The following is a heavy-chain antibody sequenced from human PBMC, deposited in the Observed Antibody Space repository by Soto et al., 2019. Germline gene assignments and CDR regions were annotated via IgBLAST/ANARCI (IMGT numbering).Heavy chain of an antibody. CDR2: ICYDGSNK. CDR3: ARDPFVGSSPDYYYYGMDV. Sequence: PGGSLRLSCAASGFTFSSYGLHWVRQAPGKGLEWVAVICYDGSNKYYADSVKGRFTISRDNSKNTLYLQMNSLRAEDTAVYYYARDPFVGSSPDYYYYGMDVWGQGTTVTVSS. J-gene: IGHJ6*02. V-gene: IGHV3-33*01. CDR1: GFTFSSYG. D-gene: IGHD6-6*01.